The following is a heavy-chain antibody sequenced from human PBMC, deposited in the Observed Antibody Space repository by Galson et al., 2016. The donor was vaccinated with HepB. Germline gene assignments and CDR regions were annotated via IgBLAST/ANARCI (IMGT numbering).Heavy chain of an antibody. CDR2: IYSGGST. J-gene: IGHJ4*02. Sequence: SLRLSCAASGFTVSNNYMSWVRQAPGKGLEWVSVIYSGGSTYYADSVKGRFTISRDNSKNTLYLQMNSLRAEDTAVYYCAREDSSGYYYFDYWGQGTLVTVS. V-gene: IGHV3-53*05. CDR1: GFTVSNNY. CDR3: AREDSSGYYYFDY. D-gene: IGHD3-22*01.